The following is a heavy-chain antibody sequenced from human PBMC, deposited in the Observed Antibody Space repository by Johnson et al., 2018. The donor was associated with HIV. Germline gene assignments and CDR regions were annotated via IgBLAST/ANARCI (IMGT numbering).Heavy chain of an antibody. D-gene: IGHD6-19*01. Sequence: VQLVESGGGVVQPGGSLRLSCAASGFTFSSYGMHWVRQAPGKGLEWVAFIRYDGSNKYYADSVKGLFTISRDNSKNTLYLQMNSLRAEDTAVYYCAKIIGYSSGLEIWGQGTMVTVSS. CDR2: IRYDGSNK. CDR3: AKIIGYSSGLEI. V-gene: IGHV3-30*02. J-gene: IGHJ3*02. CDR1: GFTFSSYG.